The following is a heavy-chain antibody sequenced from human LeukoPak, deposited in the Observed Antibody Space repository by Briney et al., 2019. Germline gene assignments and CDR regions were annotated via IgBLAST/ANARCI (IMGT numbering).Heavy chain of an antibody. D-gene: IGHD6-19*01. V-gene: IGHV1-18*01. Sequence: ASVKVSCKASGYTXTTYGISWVRQAPGQGPEWMGCISAYNGNTNYAQKLQGRVTMTTGTSTSTAYMELRSLRSDDTAVYYCARGIHSSGWYNYFDSWGQGTLVTVSS. CDR2: ISAYNGNT. CDR3: ARGIHSSGWYNYFDS. J-gene: IGHJ4*02. CDR1: GYTXTTYG.